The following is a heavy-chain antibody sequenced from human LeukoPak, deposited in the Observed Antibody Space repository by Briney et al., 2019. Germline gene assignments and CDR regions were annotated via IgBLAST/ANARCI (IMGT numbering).Heavy chain of an antibody. J-gene: IGHJ4*02. CDR3: ATHPRKLRFLEWFDY. CDR2: ISGSGGST. D-gene: IGHD3-3*01. CDR1: GLTFGDYS. V-gene: IGHV3-23*01. Sequence: GGSLRLSCLVSGLTFGDYSMNWVRQAPGKGLEWVSAISGSGGSTYYADSVKGRFTISRDNSKNTLYLQMNSLRAEDTAVYYCATHPRKLRFLEWFDYWGQGTLVTVSS.